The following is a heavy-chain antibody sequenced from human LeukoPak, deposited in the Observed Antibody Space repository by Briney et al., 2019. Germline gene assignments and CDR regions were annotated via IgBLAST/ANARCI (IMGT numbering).Heavy chain of an antibody. V-gene: IGHV3-30*18. CDR2: ISYDGSNK. J-gene: IGHJ4*02. Sequence: PGRSLRLSCAASGFTFSSYGMHWVRQAPGKGLERVPVISYDGSNKYYADSVKGRFTISRDNSKNTLYLQMNSLRAEDTAVYYCAKELLPYYYGSGAPYYFDYWGQGTLVTVSS. D-gene: IGHD3-10*01. CDR1: GFTFSSYG. CDR3: AKELLPYYYGSGAPYYFDY.